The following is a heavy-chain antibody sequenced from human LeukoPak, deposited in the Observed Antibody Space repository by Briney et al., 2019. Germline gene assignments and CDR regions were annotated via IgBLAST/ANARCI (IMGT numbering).Heavy chain of an antibody. Sequence: PSETLSLTCTVSGGSISTYYWTWIRQPPGKGLEWIGYIYYSGSTNYNPSLKSRVTISLDTSKNQFSLKLNSMTAADTAVYYCARDSGITKDAFDIWGQGTMVTVSS. J-gene: IGHJ3*02. V-gene: IGHV4-59*12. D-gene: IGHD3-10*01. CDR1: GGSISTYY. CDR2: IYYSGST. CDR3: ARDSGITKDAFDI.